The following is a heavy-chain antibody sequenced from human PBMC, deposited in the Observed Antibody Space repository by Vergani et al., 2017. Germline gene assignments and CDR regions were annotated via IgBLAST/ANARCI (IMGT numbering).Heavy chain of an antibody. V-gene: IGHV4-34*01. Sequence: QVQLQQWGAGLLKPSETLSLTCAVYGGSFSGYYWSWIRQPPGKGLGWIGEINHSGSTNYNPSLKSRVTISVDTSKNQFSLKLSSVTAADTAVYYCARDHYGSGRNDAFDIWGQGTMVTVSS. D-gene: IGHD3-10*01. J-gene: IGHJ3*02. CDR2: INHSGST. CDR1: GGSFSGYY. CDR3: ARDHYGSGRNDAFDI.